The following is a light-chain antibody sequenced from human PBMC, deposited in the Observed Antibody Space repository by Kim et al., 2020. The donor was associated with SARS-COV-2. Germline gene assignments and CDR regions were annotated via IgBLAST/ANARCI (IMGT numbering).Light chain of an antibody. CDR2: AAF. CDR1: QAIRID. Sequence: YAYVGDTVTITCRASQAIRIDLGWYQQKPGKAPKLLIYAAFTLQSGVPSRFSGSGSGTDFTLTISSLQPEDFATYYCLQDYSHPYTFGQGTKLEI. J-gene: IGKJ2*01. CDR3: LQDYSHPYT. V-gene: IGKV1-6*01.